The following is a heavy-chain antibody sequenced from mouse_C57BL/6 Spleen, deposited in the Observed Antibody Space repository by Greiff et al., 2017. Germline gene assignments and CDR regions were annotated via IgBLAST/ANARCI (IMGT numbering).Heavy chain of an antibody. J-gene: IGHJ2*01. CDR2: ISYDGSN. V-gene: IGHV3-6*01. Sequence: EVQLQESGPGLVKPSQSLSLTCSVTGYSITSGYYWNWIRQFPGNKLEWMGYISYDGSNNYNPSLKNRISITRDTSKNQFFLKLNSVTTEDTATYYCARALGDYWGQGTTLTVSS. D-gene: IGHD2-10*02. CDR1: GYSITSGYY. CDR3: ARALGDY.